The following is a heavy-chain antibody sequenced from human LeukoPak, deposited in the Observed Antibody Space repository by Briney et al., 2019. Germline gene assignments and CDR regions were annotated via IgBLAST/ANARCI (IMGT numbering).Heavy chain of an antibody. V-gene: IGHV3-48*01. CDR1: GFTFSSYS. D-gene: IGHD3-9*01. Sequence: GGSLRLSCAASGFTFSSYSMNWVRQAPGKGLEWVSYISSSSRTICYADSVKGRFTISRDNSKNTLYLQMNSLRAEDTAVYYCAKSRLTGYHTFDYWGQGTLVTVSS. CDR2: ISSSSRTI. J-gene: IGHJ4*02. CDR3: AKSRLTGYHTFDY.